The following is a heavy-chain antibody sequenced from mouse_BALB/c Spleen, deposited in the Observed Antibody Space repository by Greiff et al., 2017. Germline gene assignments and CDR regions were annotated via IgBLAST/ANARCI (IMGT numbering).Heavy chain of an antibody. V-gene: IGHV5-6*01. CDR2: ISSGGSYT. J-gene: IGHJ4*01. Sequence: EVKLVESGGDLVKPGGSLKLSCAASGFTFSSYGVSWVRQTPDKRLEWVATISSGGSYTYYPDSVKGRFTISRDNAKNTLYLQMSSLKSEDTAMYYCARGSSYDYAMDYWGQGTSVTVSS. CDR1: GFTFSSYG. CDR3: ARGSSYDYAMDY. D-gene: IGHD1-1*01.